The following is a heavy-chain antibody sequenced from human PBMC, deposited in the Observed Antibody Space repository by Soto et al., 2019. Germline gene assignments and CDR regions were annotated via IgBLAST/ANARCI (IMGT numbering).Heavy chain of an antibody. V-gene: IGHV4-59*08. Sequence: SETLSLTCTVSGGPISSYYWSWIRQPPGKGLEGIGYVYYSASTNYKPSLNYNPSLKSRVTISLDTSKNQYSLRLSSVTAADTAVYYCANSYGDYVSYWGQGTLVT. D-gene: IGHD4-17*01. CDR1: GGPISSYY. CDR3: ANSYGDYVSY. CDR2: VYYSASTNYKPSL. J-gene: IGHJ4*02.